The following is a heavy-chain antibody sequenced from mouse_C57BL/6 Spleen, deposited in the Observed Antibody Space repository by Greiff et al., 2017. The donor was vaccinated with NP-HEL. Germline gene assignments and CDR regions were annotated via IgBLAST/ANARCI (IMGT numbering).Heavy chain of an antibody. J-gene: IGHJ4*01. D-gene: IGHD2-4*01. Sequence: QVQLKQPGAELVKPGASVKMSCKASGYTFTSYWITWVKQRPGQGLEWIGDIYPGSGSTNYNEKFKSKATLTVDTSSSTAYMQLSSLTSEDSAVYYCARGRLRRGYAMDYWGQGTSVTVSS. V-gene: IGHV1-55*01. CDR3: ARGRLRRGYAMDY. CDR1: GYTFTSYW. CDR2: IYPGSGST.